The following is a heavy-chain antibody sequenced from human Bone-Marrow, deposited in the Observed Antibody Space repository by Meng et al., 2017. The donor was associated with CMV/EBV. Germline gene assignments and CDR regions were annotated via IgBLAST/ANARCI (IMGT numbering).Heavy chain of an antibody. J-gene: IGHJ4*02. V-gene: IGHV1-69*10. D-gene: IGHD3-22*01. CDR2: IIPILGIA. Sequence: SVKVSRKASGGTFSSYAISWVRQAPGQGLEWMGGIIPILGIANYAQKFQGRVTITADKSTSTGYMELSSLSSEDTAVYYCARGYYDSRGYYSGRYFDYWGQRTLVTVSS. CDR1: GGTFSSYA. CDR3: ARGYYDSRGYYSGRYFDY.